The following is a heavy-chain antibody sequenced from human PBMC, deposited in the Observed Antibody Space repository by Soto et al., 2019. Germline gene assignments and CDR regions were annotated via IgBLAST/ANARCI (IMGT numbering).Heavy chain of an antibody. V-gene: IGHV1-46*01. D-gene: IGHD2-2*01. CDR3: AREGYCISTSCRHYDYYGMDV. CDR1: GYSFTSHY. J-gene: IGHJ6*02. CDR2: IFPGGVNI. Sequence: ASVKVSCKAIGYSFTSHYMHWVRQAPGQGLEWMGTIFPGGVNIAYAQKFKGRVTMTKDTSTSTVYMELNSLTSDDTAVYYCAREGYCISTSCRHYDYYGMDVWGQGTTVTVSS.